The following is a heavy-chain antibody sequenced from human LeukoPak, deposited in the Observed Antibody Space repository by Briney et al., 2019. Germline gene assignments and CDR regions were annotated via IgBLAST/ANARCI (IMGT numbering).Heavy chain of an antibody. CDR2: MGGNNGRT. CDR1: GFTFSSFP. J-gene: IGHJ4*02. CDR3: AKRMAAIGTNDY. Sequence: QPRGSRRLSCAASGFTFSSFPMSWVRQAPGKGLEWVSIMGGNNGRTYYADSVQGRFTISRDNSKNTLYLQMNSLRAEDTAVYYCAKRMAAIGTNDYWGEGTLVAVSS. V-gene: IGHV3-23*01. D-gene: IGHD2-2*01.